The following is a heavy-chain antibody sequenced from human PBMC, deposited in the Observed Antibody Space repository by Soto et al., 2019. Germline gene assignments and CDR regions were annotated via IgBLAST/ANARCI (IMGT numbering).Heavy chain of an antibody. V-gene: IGHV1-69*06. CDR3: ARGATMAWSSYYAMDV. CDR2: IVPIYAAA. Sequence: QVQLVQSGAEVKKPGSSVKVSCKASRDTFSSYTISWVRQAPGQGLEWMGGIVPIYAAANYAQKFQGRVTITADKSTSTVYMELTTLRSEDTAVYYCARGATMAWSSYYAMDVWGQGTKVNVSS. J-gene: IGHJ6*02. D-gene: IGHD3-10*01. CDR1: RDTFSSYT.